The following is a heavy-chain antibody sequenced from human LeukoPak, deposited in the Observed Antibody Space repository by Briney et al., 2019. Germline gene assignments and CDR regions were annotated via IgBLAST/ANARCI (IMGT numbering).Heavy chain of an antibody. CDR2: ISGSGGST. J-gene: IGHJ6*02. D-gene: IGHD2-21*02. CDR3: AKDDGDCGGDCYTPDYYYYYGIDV. V-gene: IGHV3-23*01. Sequence: GGSLRLSCAASGFTFSSYAMSWVRQAPGKGLEWVSAISGSGGSTYYADSVKGRFTISRDNSKNTLYLQMNSLRAEDTAVYYCAKDDGDCGGDCYTPDYYYYYGIDVWGQGTTVTVSS. CDR1: GFTFSSYA.